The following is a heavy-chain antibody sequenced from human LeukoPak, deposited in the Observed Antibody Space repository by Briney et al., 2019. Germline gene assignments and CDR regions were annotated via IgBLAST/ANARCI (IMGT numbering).Heavy chain of an antibody. D-gene: IGHD2-2*01. CDR1: GFTFSSYG. CDR3: AKPRTAAIKSYFDY. CDR2: IWYDGSNK. J-gene: IGHJ4*02. V-gene: IGHV3-30*02. Sequence: GGSLRLSCAASGFTFSSYGMHWVRQAPGKGLEWVAVIWYDGSNKYYADSVKGRFTISRDNSKDTLYLQMNSLRAEDTAVYYCAKPRTAAIKSYFDYWGQGTLVTVSS.